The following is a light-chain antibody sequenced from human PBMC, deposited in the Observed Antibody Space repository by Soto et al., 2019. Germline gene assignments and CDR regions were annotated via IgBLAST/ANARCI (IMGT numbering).Light chain of an antibody. CDR1: SGSVSSSYY. V-gene: IGLV8-61*01. CDR3: VLFMGSGISV. CDR2: STH. J-gene: IGLJ1*01. Sequence: QAVVTQEPSFSVSPGGTVTLTCGLSSGSVSSSYYPSWYQQTPGQAPRTLIYSTHIRSSGVPERFSGSILGNKAALTITGAQADDECDYYCVLFMGSGISVFGTGTKLTVL.